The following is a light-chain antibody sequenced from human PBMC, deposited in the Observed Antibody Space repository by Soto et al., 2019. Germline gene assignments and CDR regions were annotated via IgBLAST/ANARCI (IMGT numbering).Light chain of an antibody. J-gene: IGKJ5*01. Sequence: EIVMTQAPATQSGPPAKRSTLSCRASQSVSSSYLAWYQQKPGQAPRLLIYGASSRATGIPDRFSGSGSGTDFTLTISRPEPEDFAVYYCQQYGSSPSTFGQGTRLEI. CDR3: QQYGSSPST. CDR2: GAS. CDR1: QSVSSSY. V-gene: IGKV3-20*01.